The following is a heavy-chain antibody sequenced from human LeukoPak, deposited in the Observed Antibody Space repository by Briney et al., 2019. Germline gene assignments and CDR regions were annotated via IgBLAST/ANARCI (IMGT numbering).Heavy chain of an antibody. CDR1: GGSISSHY. J-gene: IGHJ4*02. CDR3: ARGSGQWGFDS. D-gene: IGHD3-10*01. V-gene: IGHV4-59*11. Sequence: SETLSLTCTVAGGSISSHYWSWIRQPPGKTLGWLGYIYYSGSTNYNSSLRSRITISVDSSKNQFSLKLSSVTAADTAVYYCARGSGQWGFDSWGQGSLVTVSS. CDR2: IYYSGST.